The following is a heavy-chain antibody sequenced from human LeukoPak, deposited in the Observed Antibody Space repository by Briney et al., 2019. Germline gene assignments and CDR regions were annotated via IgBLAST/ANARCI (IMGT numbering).Heavy chain of an antibody. CDR3: ARGIQLWFHFDY. D-gene: IGHD5-18*01. CDR2: IIPILGIA. J-gene: IGHJ4*02. Sequence: SVKVSCKASGGTFSSYAISWVRQAPGQGLEWMGRIIPILGIANYAQKFQGRVTITADKSTSTAYMELSSLRSEDTAVYYCARGIQLWFHFDYWGQGTLVTVSS. V-gene: IGHV1-69*04. CDR1: GGTFSSYA.